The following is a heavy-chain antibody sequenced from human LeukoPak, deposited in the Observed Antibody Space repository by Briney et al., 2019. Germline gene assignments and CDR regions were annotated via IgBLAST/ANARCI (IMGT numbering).Heavy chain of an antibody. Sequence: ASVKVSCKASGYTFTSYYMHWVRQAPGQGLEWMGIINPSGGSTSYAQKFQGGVTMTRDMSTSTVYMELSSLRSEDTAVYYCATGDGSGRYSNWFDPWGQGTLVTVSS. J-gene: IGHJ5*02. V-gene: IGHV1-46*01. D-gene: IGHD3-10*01. CDR3: ATGDGSGRYSNWFDP. CDR2: INPSGGST. CDR1: GYTFTSYY.